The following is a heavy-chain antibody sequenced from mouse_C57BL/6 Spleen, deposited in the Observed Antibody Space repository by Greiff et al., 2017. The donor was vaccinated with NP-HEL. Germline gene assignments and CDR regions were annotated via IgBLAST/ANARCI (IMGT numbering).Heavy chain of an antibody. CDR3: ARGNYDYDGVDY. CDR2: IYPRSGNT. V-gene: IGHV1-81*01. Sequence: VQLQQSGAELARPGASVKLSCKASGYTFTSYGISWVKQRTGQGLEWIGEIYPRSGNTYYNEKFKGKATLTADKSSSTAYMELRSLTSEDSAVYFCARGNYDYDGVDYWGHGTTLTVSS. D-gene: IGHD2-4*01. J-gene: IGHJ2*01. CDR1: GYTFTSYG.